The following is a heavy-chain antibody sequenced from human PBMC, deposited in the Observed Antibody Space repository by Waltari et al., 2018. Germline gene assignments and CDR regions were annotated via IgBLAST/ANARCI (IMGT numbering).Heavy chain of an antibody. D-gene: IGHD3-10*01. CDR1: GFTFSMYW. Sequence: EVQLVESGGGLVQPGVSLRLSCAASGFTFSMYWMHWARQAAGKWLVWVSRIYTDGSMTSYADSVKCRFTISRDNAKNTLYLQMNGLSAENTAVYYCARAPCYNAHCWFDPWGQGTLVTVSS. V-gene: IGHV3-74*01. CDR2: IYTDGSMT. J-gene: IGHJ5*02. CDR3: ARAPCYNAHCWFDP.